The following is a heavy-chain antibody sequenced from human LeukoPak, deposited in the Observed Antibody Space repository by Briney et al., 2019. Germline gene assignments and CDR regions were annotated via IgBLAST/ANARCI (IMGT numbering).Heavy chain of an antibody. V-gene: IGHV3-30*03. D-gene: IGHD5-18*01. Sequence: PGGSLRLSCAASGFTFSNAWMSWVRQAPGKGLEWVAVISYDGSNKYYADSVKGRFTISRDNAKNSLYLQMNSLRAEDTAIYYCARDRPSRRPGMVGEYWGQGTLVTVSS. J-gene: IGHJ4*02. CDR2: ISYDGSNK. CDR3: ARDRPSRRPGMVGEY. CDR1: GFTFSNAW.